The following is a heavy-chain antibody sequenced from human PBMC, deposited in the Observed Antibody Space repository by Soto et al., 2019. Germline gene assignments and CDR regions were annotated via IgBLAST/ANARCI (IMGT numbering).Heavy chain of an antibody. CDR3: ARDTATNIDY. CDR2: ISSRGSTI. D-gene: IGHD4-17*01. Sequence: EVQLVESGGGLVQPGGSLRLSCAASGFTFSSYEMNWVRQAPGKGLEWVSYISSRGSTIHYADSVKGRFTISRDNTKNSLYLQLNSLRAEDTAVYYCARDTATNIDYWGQGTLVTVSS. J-gene: IGHJ4*02. CDR1: GFTFSSYE. V-gene: IGHV3-48*03.